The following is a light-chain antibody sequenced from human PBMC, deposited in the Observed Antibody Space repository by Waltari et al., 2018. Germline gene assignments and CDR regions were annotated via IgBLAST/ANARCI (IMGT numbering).Light chain of an antibody. CDR3: LQHNTYPYT. V-gene: IGKV1-17*01. Sequence: DIKMTQSPSSLSATIGDRVIITCRAGQGIGSALGWYQQKAGEAPKRLIYAATSLQSGVPSRFSGSGSGTEFNLTITSLQPEDFATYYCLQHNTYPYTFGQGTKLEI. CDR2: AAT. J-gene: IGKJ2*01. CDR1: QGIGSA.